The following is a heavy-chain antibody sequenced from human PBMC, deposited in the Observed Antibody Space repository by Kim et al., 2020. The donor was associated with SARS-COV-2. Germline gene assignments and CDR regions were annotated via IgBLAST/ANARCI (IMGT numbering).Heavy chain of an antibody. CDR2: INHSGST. CDR3: AGEGIAVALIDY. J-gene: IGHJ4*02. CDR1: GGSFSGYY. V-gene: IGHV4-34*01. D-gene: IGHD6-19*01. Sequence: SETLSLTCAVYGGSFSGYYWSGIRQPPGKGLEWIGEINHSGSTNYNPSLKSRVTISVDTSKNQFSLKLSSVTAADTAVYYCAGEGIAVALIDYWGQGTLVTVSS.